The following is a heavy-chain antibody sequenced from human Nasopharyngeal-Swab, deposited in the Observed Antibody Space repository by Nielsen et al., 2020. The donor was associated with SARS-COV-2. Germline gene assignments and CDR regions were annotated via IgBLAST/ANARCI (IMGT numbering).Heavy chain of an antibody. D-gene: IGHD2-2*01. CDR2: FTWNSGMM. J-gene: IGHJ6*02. Sequence: GSLRLSCTASGFAFDDFAMHWVRQAPGKGLEWVSRFTWNSGMMDYADSVKGRFTISRDHDENSLYLEMSNLRPEDTALYYCVKDVGGGFCSSTGCQYGMDVWGQGTTVTVSS. V-gene: IGHV3-9*01. CDR3: VKDVGGGFCSSTGCQYGMDV. CDR1: GFAFDDFA.